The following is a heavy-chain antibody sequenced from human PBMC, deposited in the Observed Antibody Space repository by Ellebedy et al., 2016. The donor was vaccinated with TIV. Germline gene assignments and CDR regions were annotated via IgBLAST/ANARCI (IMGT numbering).Heavy chain of an antibody. D-gene: IGHD6-13*01. V-gene: IGHV4-4*02. J-gene: IGHJ4*02. CDR3: ARILPGYSCEIDH. CDR1: GDSINSDNW. CDR2: IYHNGRA. Sequence: MPSETLSLTCGVSGDSINSDNWWCWVRQTPGEGLEYIGEIYHNGRANYNPSLKSRLTMSVDLSKNHFSLKLNSVTAADSAVYFCARILPGYSCEIDHWGQGTLVSVSS.